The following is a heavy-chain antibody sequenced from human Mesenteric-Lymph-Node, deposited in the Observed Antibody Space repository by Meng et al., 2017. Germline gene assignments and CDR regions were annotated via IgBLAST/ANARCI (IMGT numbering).Heavy chain of an antibody. CDR2: MYPGDSKT. CDR1: GYSFYGYW. D-gene: IGHD3-22*01. V-gene: IGHV5-51*01. CDR3: ARTSQNYYDSSSSNVPQYFEH. J-gene: IGHJ1*01. Sequence: GESLKISCKGSGYSFYGYWIAWVRQMPGKGLEWMGIMYPGDSKTRYSPSFQGQVTISADKSISTAYLQWSSLKASDTAMYYCARTSQNYYDSSSSNVPQYFEHWGLGTLVTVSS.